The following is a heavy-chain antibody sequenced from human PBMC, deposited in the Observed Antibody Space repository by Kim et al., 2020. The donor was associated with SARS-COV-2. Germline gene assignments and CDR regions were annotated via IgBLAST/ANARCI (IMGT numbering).Heavy chain of an antibody. V-gene: IGHV2-26*01. CDR2: IFSNDEK. Sequence: SGPTLVNPTETLTLTCTVSGFSLSNARMGVSWIRQPPGKALEWLAHIFSNDEKSYSTSLKSRLTISKDTSKSQVVLTMTNMDPVDTATYYCARIHPPYGSGKYGMDVWGQGTTVTVSS. CDR1: GFSLSNARMG. J-gene: IGHJ6*02. D-gene: IGHD3-10*01. CDR3: ARIHPPYGSGKYGMDV.